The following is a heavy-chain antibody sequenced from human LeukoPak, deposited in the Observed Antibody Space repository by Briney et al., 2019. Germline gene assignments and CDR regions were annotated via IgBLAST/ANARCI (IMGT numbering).Heavy chain of an antibody. CDR1: GGSISSGGYS. Sequence: SQTLSLTCAVSGGSISSGGYSWSWIRQPPGKGLEWIGYIYHSGSTNYNPSLKSRVTISVDTSKNQFSLKLSSVTAADTAVYYCARRGGPHFDYWGQGTLVTVSS. J-gene: IGHJ4*02. D-gene: IGHD6-25*01. CDR2: IYHSGST. CDR3: ARRGGPHFDY. V-gene: IGHV4-30-2*01.